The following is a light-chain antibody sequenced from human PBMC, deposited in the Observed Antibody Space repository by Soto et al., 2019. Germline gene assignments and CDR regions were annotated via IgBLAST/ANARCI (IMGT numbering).Light chain of an antibody. Sequence: DIQMTQSPSAMSASVGDRVTITCRASQGISNYLAWFQQKPGKVPQRLIYAASSLHSGVPSRFSGSGSGTEFTLTISRLQPEDFATYYCLQHDSYPLTFGQGTRLEI. CDR1: QGISNY. CDR2: AAS. J-gene: IGKJ5*01. V-gene: IGKV1-17*03. CDR3: LQHDSYPLT.